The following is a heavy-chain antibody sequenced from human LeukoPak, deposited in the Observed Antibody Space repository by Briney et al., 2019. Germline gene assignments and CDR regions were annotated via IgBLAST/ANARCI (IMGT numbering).Heavy chain of an antibody. Sequence: ASVKVSCKASGYTLTAYYIYWVRQAPGQGLEWTGRINPNSGGTDYAQNFQGRVTMTRDTSISTAYMELSRLRSDDTAVYYCARGYCSGGTCYLVENWLDPWGQGTLVTVCS. CDR2: INPNSGGT. CDR3: ARGYCSGGTCYLVENWLDP. D-gene: IGHD2-15*01. CDR1: GYTLTAYY. J-gene: IGHJ5*02. V-gene: IGHV1-2*06.